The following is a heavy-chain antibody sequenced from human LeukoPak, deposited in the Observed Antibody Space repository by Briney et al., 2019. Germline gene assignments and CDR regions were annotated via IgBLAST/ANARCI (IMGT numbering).Heavy chain of an antibody. J-gene: IGHJ6*04. CDR1: GFTFSSYW. Sequence: PGGSLRLSCAASGFTFSSYWMHWVRQASGKGLEWVSYISSSGSTIYYADSVKGRFTISRDNAKNSLYLQMNSLRAEDTAVYYCAELGITMIGGVWGKGTTVTISS. CDR2: ISSSGSTI. D-gene: IGHD3-10*02. V-gene: IGHV3-48*04. CDR3: AELGITMIGGV.